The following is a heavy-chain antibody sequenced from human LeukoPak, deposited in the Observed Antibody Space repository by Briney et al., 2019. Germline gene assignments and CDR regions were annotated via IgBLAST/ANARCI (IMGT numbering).Heavy chain of an antibody. J-gene: IGHJ4*02. CDR2: IKQDGSEK. Sequence: PGGSLRLSCVASGFTFSFYWMGWVRQAPGKGLEWVANIKQDGSEKYYVDSARGRFTISRDNAKNSLYLQMNSLRAEDTALYYCARDEHQYYSESSGRFGYWGQGILVTVSS. V-gene: IGHV3-7*04. CDR1: GFTFSFYW. D-gene: IGHD3-22*01. CDR3: ARDEHQYYSESSGRFGY.